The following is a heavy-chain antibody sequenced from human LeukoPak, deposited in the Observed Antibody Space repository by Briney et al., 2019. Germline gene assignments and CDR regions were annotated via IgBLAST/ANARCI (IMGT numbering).Heavy chain of an antibody. V-gene: IGHV3-7*01. D-gene: IGHD5-18*01. CDR1: GLRFSDYW. CDR3: ARHGYSYGYSLDY. Sequence: PGGSLRLSCAASGLRFSDYWMSWVRQAPGKGLEWVASIKRDGSERNYVDSVKSRFVISRDNAKNSVYLQLNSLRAEDTAVYYCARHGYSYGYSLDYWGQGTLVTVSS. CDR2: IKRDGSER. J-gene: IGHJ4*02.